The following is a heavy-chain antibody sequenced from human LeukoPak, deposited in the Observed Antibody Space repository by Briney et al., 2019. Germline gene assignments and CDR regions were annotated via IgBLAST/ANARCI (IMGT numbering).Heavy chain of an antibody. CDR3: VRGDGRWFGLIDY. J-gene: IGHJ4*02. Sequence: GGSLGLSCPASGFTFSAYAMTWVRQAAGKGLEWVSAISGNSAETFYLNSVKGRLTISRDNSKNTLFLQMNSLTSEDTAIYYCVRGDGRWFGLIDYWGQGVLVTVSS. CDR1: GFTFSAYA. CDR2: ISGNSAET. V-gene: IGHV3-23*01. D-gene: IGHD3-10*01.